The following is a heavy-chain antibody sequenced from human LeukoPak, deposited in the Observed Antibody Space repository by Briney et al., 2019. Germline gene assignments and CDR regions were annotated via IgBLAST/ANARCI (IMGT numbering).Heavy chain of an antibody. J-gene: IGHJ4*02. V-gene: IGHV3-23*01. CDR3: AKGLLITILGSLDY. Sequence: GGSLRLSCAASGLTFNNYAMSWVRQAPGKGLEWVSGITGSGRTTYYADSVKGRFTISRDNSKNSLYLQINSLRAEDTAVYYCAKGLLITILGSLDYWGQGTLVTVSS. CDR1: GLTFNNYA. D-gene: IGHD3-3*01. CDR2: ITGSGRTT.